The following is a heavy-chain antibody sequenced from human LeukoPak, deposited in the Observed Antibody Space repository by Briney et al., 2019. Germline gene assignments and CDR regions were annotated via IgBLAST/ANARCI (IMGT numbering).Heavy chain of an antibody. Sequence: ASVKVSCKTSGYTFTGYYMHWVRQAPGQGLEWMGWINPNSGGTNYAQKFQGRVTMTRDTSINTAYMELSRLKSDDTAVYYCARGGFIAITIFGGVLGYWGQGTLVTVSS. J-gene: IGHJ4*02. CDR3: ARGGFIAITIFGGVLGY. CDR2: INPNSGGT. V-gene: IGHV1-2*02. CDR1: GYTFTGYY. D-gene: IGHD3-3*01.